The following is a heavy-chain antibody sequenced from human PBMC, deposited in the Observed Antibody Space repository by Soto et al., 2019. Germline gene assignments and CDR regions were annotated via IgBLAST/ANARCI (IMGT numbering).Heavy chain of an antibody. CDR2: IYYSGST. Sequence: QVQLQESGPGLVKPSETLSLTCTVSGGSISSYYWRWIRQPPGKGLEWIGYIYYSGSTNYNPSLKKRVTISVDTSKNQFSLKMSSVTAADTAVYYCARLATRYYFDYWGQGTLVTVSS. J-gene: IGHJ4*02. D-gene: IGHD1-1*01. V-gene: IGHV4-59*01. CDR3: ARLATRYYFDY. CDR1: GGSISSYY.